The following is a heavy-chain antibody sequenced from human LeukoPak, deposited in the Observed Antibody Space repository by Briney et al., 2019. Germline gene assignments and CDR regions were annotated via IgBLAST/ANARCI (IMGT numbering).Heavy chain of an antibody. CDR2: ISPGDSDT. V-gene: IGHV5-51*01. J-gene: IGHJ4*02. CDR1: GYSITNFL. Sequence: GASLQISGKGSGYSITNFLIGWVRHMPGKRLEGMAFISPGDSDTRYSPSLQGQVTISADKSISTAYLQWSSLKASDTAMYYCARTNWNDVFSPIDYWGQGTLVTVSS. D-gene: IGHD1-1*01. CDR3: ARTNWNDVFSPIDY.